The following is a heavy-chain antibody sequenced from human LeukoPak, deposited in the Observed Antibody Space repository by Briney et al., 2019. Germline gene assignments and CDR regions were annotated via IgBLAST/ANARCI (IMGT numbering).Heavy chain of an antibody. CDR3: ARGRSYDSSGYYYYFDY. CDR1: GFTFDDYA. Sequence: GRSLRLSCAASGFTFDDYAMHWVRQAPGKGLEWVSGINWNGGSTGYADSVKGRFTISRDNAKNSLYLQMNSLRAEDTALYHCARGRSYDSSGYYYYFDYWGQGTLVTVSS. J-gene: IGHJ4*02. CDR2: INWNGGST. D-gene: IGHD3-22*01. V-gene: IGHV3-20*01.